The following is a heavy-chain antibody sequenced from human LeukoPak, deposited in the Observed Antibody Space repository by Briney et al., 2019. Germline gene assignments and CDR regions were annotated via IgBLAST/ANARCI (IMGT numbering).Heavy chain of an antibody. CDR3: AREKAAGTPDAFDI. Sequence: GGSLRLSCAASGFTFSSYSMNWVRQAPGKGLEWVSYISSSSSTIYYADSVKGRFTISRDNAKNSLYLQMNSLRDEDTAVYYCAREKAAGTPDAFDIWGQGTMVTVSS. CDR1: GFTFSSYS. CDR2: ISSSSSTI. D-gene: IGHD6-13*01. J-gene: IGHJ3*02. V-gene: IGHV3-48*02.